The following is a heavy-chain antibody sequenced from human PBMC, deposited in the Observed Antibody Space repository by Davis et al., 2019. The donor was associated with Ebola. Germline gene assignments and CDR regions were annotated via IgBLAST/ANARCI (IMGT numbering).Heavy chain of an antibody. CDR1: GFTFSSYS. Sequence: GESLKIPCAASGFTFSSYSMNWVRQAPGKGLEWVGRIKSKTDGGTTDYAAPVKGRFTISRDDSKNTLYLQMNSLKTEDTAVYYCTTPGIAADHWGQGTLVTVSS. J-gene: IGHJ4*02. CDR3: TTPGIAADH. CDR2: IKSKTDGGTT. D-gene: IGHD6-13*01. V-gene: IGHV3-15*01.